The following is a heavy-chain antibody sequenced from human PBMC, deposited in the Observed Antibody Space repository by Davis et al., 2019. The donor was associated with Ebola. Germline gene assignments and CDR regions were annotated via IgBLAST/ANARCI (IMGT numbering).Heavy chain of an antibody. CDR1: GGSFSGYY. CDR2: INHSGST. D-gene: IGHD6-19*01. Sequence: MPSETLSLTCAVYGGSFSGYYWSWIRQPPGKGLEWIGEINHSGSTNYNPSLKSRVTISVDTSKNQFSLKLSSVTAADTAVYYCARSGIAVAGTSYFDYWGQGTLVTVSS. CDR3: ARSGIAVAGTSYFDY. J-gene: IGHJ4*02. V-gene: IGHV4-34*01.